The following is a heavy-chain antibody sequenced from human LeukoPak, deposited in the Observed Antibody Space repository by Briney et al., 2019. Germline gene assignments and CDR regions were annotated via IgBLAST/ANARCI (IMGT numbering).Heavy chain of an antibody. D-gene: IGHD2-8*01. CDR3: ARALGVIFDS. CDR1: GDSVSSNAAT. CDR2: TYYRSKWSN. Sequence: SQTLSLTCALSGDSVSSNAATWNWIRQSPSRGLEWLGRTYYRSKWSNDYAVSVKSRLTINPDTSKNHFSLQLNFVTPEDTAVYFCARALGVIFDSWGQGTLVTVSS. J-gene: IGHJ4*02. V-gene: IGHV6-1*01.